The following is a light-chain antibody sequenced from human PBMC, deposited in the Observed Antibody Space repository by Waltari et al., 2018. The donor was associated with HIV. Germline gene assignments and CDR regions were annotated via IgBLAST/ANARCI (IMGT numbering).Light chain of an antibody. Sequence: QSVLTQPPSVSPAPGQKVTISCPGSTSNIGNSYVSWYQQLPGTAPKLVIYENNKRPSGIPDRFSGSKSGTSATLGITGLQTGDEADYYCGTWDNNLSAWVFGGGTKLTVL. CDR1: TSNIGNSY. CDR2: ENN. J-gene: IGLJ3*02. V-gene: IGLV1-51*02. CDR3: GTWDNNLSAWV.